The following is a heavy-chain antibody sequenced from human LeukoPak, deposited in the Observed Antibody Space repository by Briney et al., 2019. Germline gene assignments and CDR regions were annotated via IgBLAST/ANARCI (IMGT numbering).Heavy chain of an antibody. V-gene: IGHV1-2*02. Sequence: ASVKVSCKASGYTFTGYYMHWVRQAPGQGLEWMGWINPNSGGTNYAQNFQGRVTMTRDTSISTAYMELSRLRSDDTAVYYCASAEAVANNAFDIWGQGTMVTVSS. CDR2: INPNSGGT. J-gene: IGHJ3*02. CDR3: ASAEAVANNAFDI. D-gene: IGHD6-19*01. CDR1: GYTFTGYY.